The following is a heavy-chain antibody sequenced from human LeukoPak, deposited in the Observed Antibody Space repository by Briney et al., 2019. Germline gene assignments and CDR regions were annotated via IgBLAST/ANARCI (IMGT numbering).Heavy chain of an antibody. CDR2: ISSSSSYI. CDR3: ARDLDTAMVTPDY. D-gene: IGHD5-18*01. J-gene: IGHJ4*02. Sequence: GGSLRLSCAASGFTFSSYSMNWVRQAPGKGLEWVSSISSSSSYIYYADSVKGRFTISRDNAKNSLYLQMNSLRAEDTAVYYCARDLDTAMVTPDYWGQGTLATVSS. CDR1: GFTFSSYS. V-gene: IGHV3-21*01.